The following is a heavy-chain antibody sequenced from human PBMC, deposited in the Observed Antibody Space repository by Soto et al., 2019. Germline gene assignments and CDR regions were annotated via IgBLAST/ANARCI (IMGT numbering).Heavy chain of an antibody. V-gene: IGHV3-23*01. CDR1: GFTFSSYA. CDR2: ISGSGGST. D-gene: IGHD4-17*01. J-gene: IGHJ3*02. CDR3: AKDLTGDYGDPDAFDI. Sequence: GGSLRLSCAASGFTFSSYAMSWVRQAPGKGLEWVSAISGSGGSTYYADSVKGRFTISRDNSKNTLYLQMNSLRAEDTAVYYCAKDLTGDYGDPDAFDIWGQGTMVTVSS.